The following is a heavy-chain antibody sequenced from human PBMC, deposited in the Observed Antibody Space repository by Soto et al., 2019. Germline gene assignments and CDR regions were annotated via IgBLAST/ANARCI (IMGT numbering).Heavy chain of an antibody. J-gene: IGHJ4*02. Sequence: SATLSLTCTVSGGSISSGDYYWSWIRQPPGKGLEWIGYIYYSGSTYYNPSLKSRVTISVDTSKNQFSLKLSSVTAADTAVYYCARVSDTAMVIDYWGQGTLVTVSS. D-gene: IGHD5-18*01. V-gene: IGHV4-30-4*01. CDR3: ARVSDTAMVIDY. CDR2: IYYSGST. CDR1: GGSISSGDYY.